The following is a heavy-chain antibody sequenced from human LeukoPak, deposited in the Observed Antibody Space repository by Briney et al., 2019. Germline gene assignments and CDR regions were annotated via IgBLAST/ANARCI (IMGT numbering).Heavy chain of an antibody. CDR1: GGSISSYY. CDR3: AASQYYDFWSGPVGGFDP. Sequence: PSETLSLTCTVSGGSISSYYWSWIRQPPGEGPEWVGYIYYSGSTNYNPSLKSRVTISVDTSKNQFSLKLSSVTAADTAVYYCAASQYYDFWSGPVGGFDPWGQGTLVTVSS. V-gene: IGHV4-59*01. CDR2: IYYSGST. J-gene: IGHJ5*02. D-gene: IGHD3-3*01.